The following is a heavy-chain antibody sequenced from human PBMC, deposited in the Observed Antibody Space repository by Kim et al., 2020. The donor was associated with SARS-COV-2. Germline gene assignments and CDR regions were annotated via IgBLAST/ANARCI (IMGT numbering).Heavy chain of an antibody. V-gene: IGHV4-34*01. CDR2: INHSGST. CDR3: ARETTGTDP. J-gene: IGHJ5*02. CDR1: GGSFSGYY. Sequence: SETLSLPCAVYGGSFSGYYWSWIRQPPGKGLEWIGEINHSGSTNYNPSLKSRVTISVDTSKNQFSLKLSSVTAADTAVYYCARETTGTDPWGQGTLVTVSS. D-gene: IGHD1-1*01.